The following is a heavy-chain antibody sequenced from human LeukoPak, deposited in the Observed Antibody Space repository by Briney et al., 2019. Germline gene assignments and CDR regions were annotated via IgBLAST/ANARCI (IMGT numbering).Heavy chain of an antibody. CDR2: ISSSSSTI. CDR1: GFPFSSYR. V-gene: IGHV3-48*01. Sequence: GGSLRLLCAASGFPFSSYRMNWVRQAPGKGLEWVSYISSSSSTIYYADSVKGRFTISRDNAKNSLYLQMNSLRAEDTAVYYCARAIFGVVIIYGRDYWFDPWGQGTLVTVSS. J-gene: IGHJ5*02. CDR3: ARAIFGVVIIYGRDYWFDP. D-gene: IGHD3-3*01.